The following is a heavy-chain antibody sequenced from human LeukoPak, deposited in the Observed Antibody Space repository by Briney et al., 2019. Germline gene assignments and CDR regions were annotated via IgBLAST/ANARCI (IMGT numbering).Heavy chain of an antibody. CDR1: GFTFSSYA. V-gene: IGHV3-64D*06. Sequence: GGSLTLSCSASGFTFSSYALHWGRQAPGKGLEYVSGVNSNGVSTNYADSVKGRITISRDNSNNTLHLQMSSLRGEDTAVYYCVKDRDRNLARVNFDYWGQGTLVTVSS. J-gene: IGHJ4*02. CDR2: VNSNGVST. D-gene: IGHD5-24*01. CDR3: VKDRDRNLARVNFDY.